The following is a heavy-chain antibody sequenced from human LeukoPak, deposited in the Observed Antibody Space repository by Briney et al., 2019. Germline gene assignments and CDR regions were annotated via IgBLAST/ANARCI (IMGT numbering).Heavy chain of an antibody. CDR3: ARDLPRENSYAYGFWFDP. J-gene: IGHJ5*02. Sequence: PSETLSLTCPVSGVPISTYYWTWIRQPAGKGLEWIGRMYIGGTRNYNPSLKSRVTMSIDTSKNQFSLKLSSVTAADTAVYYCARDLPRENSYAYGFWFDPWGQGTLVTVSS. D-gene: IGHD3-16*01. V-gene: IGHV4-4*07. CDR2: MYIGGTR. CDR1: GVPISTYY.